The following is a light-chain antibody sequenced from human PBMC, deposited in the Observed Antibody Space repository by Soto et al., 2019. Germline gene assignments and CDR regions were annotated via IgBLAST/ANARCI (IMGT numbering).Light chain of an antibody. J-gene: IGLJ1*01. CDR2: DVT. CDR1: SSDVGGYNY. V-gene: IGLV2-14*01. CDR3: SSNTSSSSLWV. Sequence: QSALTQPASVSGSPGQSITISCTGTSSDVGGYNYVSWYQQHPGKAPKLMIYDVTNRPSGVSNRFSGSKSGNTASLTISGLQAEDEADYYCSSNTSSSSLWVFGTGTKVTVL.